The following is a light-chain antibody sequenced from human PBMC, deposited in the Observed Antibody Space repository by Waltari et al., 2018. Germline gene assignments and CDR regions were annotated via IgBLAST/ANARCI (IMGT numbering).Light chain of an antibody. CDR3: QHYGTSPRT. Sequence: EIILTQSPGTLSFSPGERATLSCRASQSVTSNSLAWYQQKPGQAPGLIIYGSFNRATGIPDRFSGSGSGTDFTLTIIRLEPEDFAVYYCQHYGTSPRTFGQGTKVEL. CDR1: QSVTSNS. CDR2: GSF. J-gene: IGKJ1*01. V-gene: IGKV3-20*01.